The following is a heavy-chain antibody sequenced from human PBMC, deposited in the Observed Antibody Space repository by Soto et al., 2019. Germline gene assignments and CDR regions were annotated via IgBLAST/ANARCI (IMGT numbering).Heavy chain of an antibody. CDR1: GFSFSSLA. V-gene: IGHV3-23*01. CDR3: ARGYWRLGESYYFDY. CDR2: ISGRGVDT. Sequence: GGSLRLSCAASGFSFSSLAMSWVRQAPGKGLEWVSSISGRGVDTLYTDSVKGRFTISRDNSRNTLYLQVNSLRAEDTAVYYCARGYWRLGESYYFDYWGQGTLVTVSS. J-gene: IGHJ4*02. D-gene: IGHD3-16*01.